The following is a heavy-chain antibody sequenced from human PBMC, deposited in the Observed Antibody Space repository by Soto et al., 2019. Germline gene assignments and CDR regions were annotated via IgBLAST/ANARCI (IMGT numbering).Heavy chain of an antibody. CDR2: ITWNSGSI. V-gene: IGHV3-9*01. D-gene: IGHD2-2*01. CDR3: AKLNAAVPAAPRDL. J-gene: IGHJ3*01. Sequence: EVQLVESGGGLVQPGRSLRLSCAASGFTFDDYAMHWVRQAPGKGLEWVSGITWNSGSIGYADSVKGRFTISRDNAKDSLYLQMNCLRPEDTALYYGAKLNAAVPAAPRDLWGQGTMVTVSS. CDR1: GFTFDDYA.